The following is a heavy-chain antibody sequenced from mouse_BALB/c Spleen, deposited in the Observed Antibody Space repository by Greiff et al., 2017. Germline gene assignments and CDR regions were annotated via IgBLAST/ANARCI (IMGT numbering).Heavy chain of an antibody. CDR1: GDSITSGY. CDR3: ARLEIMGYAMDY. V-gene: IGHV3-8*02. J-gene: IGHJ4*01. D-gene: IGHD1-1*02. Sequence: EVKVEESGPSLVKPSQTLSLTCSVTGDSITSGYWNWIRKFPGNKLEYMGYISYSGSTYYNPSLKSRISITRDTSKNQYYLQLNSVTTEDTATYYCARLEIMGYAMDYWGQGTSVTVSS. CDR2: ISYSGST.